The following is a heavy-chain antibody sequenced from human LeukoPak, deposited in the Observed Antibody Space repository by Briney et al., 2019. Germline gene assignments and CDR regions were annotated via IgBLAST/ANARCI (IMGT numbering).Heavy chain of an antibody. CDR3: VTSGEYSNPVGY. CDR2: ISSTSAYI. V-gene: IGHV3-21*01. J-gene: IGHJ4*02. Sequence: GGSLRLSCAASGFALRSYTVTWVRQAPGKGLEWVSSISSTSAYIYYAESVKGRFTISRDNAKHSLYLQMNSLRAEDTAVYYCVTSGEYSNPVGYWGQGTLVTVSS. CDR1: GFALRSYT. D-gene: IGHD4-11*01.